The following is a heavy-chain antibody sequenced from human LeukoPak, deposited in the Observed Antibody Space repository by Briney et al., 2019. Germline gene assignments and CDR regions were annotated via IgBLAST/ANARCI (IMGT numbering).Heavy chain of an antibody. CDR1: GFNFRLYW. CDR2: IKLDGGET. J-gene: IGHJ4*02. V-gene: IGHV3-7*03. Sequence: GGSLRLSCAASGFNFRLYWMSWVRQAPGKGLEWVANIKLDGGETFYVDSVKGRFTISRDNSKNTLYLQMNSLRAEDTAVYYCAKLLRLTTGIDYWGQGTLVTVSS. CDR3: AKLLRLTTGIDY. D-gene: IGHD4-17*01.